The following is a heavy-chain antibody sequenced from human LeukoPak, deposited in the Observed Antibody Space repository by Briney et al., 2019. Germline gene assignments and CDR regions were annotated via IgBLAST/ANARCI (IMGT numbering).Heavy chain of an antibody. CDR2: ISGSGGST. D-gene: IGHD3-3*01. CDR3: AKGSGYDRGRFDY. J-gene: IGHJ4*02. CDR1: GFTFSTYA. Sequence: GGPLRLSCAASGFTFSTYAMSWVRQAPGKGLEWVSTISGSGGSTYYADSVKGRFTISRDTSKNTLYLQMNSLRAEDTAVYYCAKGSGYDRGRFDYWGQGTLVTVSS. V-gene: IGHV3-23*01.